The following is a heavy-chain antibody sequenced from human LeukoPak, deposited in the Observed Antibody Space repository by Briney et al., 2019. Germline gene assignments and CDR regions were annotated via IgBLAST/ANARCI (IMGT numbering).Heavy chain of an antibody. V-gene: IGHV4-34*01. CDR3: AREPYSIAAPRGLFDY. D-gene: IGHD6-13*01. J-gene: IGHJ4*02. CDR2: INHSGST. Sequence: PSETLSLTRAVYGGSFSGYYWSWIRQPPGKGLEWIGEINHSGSTNYNPSLKSRVTISVDKSKNQFSLKLSSVTAADTAVYYCAREPYSIAAPRGLFDYWGQGTLVTVSS. CDR1: GGSFSGYY.